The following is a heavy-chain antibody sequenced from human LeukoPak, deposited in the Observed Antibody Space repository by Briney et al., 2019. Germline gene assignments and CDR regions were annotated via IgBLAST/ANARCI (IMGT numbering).Heavy chain of an antibody. D-gene: IGHD5-24*01. V-gene: IGHV3-30-3*01. CDR2: ISYDGSNK. CDR1: GGSISSSS. J-gene: IGHJ4*02. CDR3: ARDTSRDGYNYYFDY. Sequence: LSLTCTVSGGSISSSSYYWGWIRQPPGKGLEWVAVISYDGSNKYYADSVKGRFTISRDNSKNTLYLQMNSLRAEDTAVYYCARDTSRDGYNYYFDYWGQGTLVTVSS.